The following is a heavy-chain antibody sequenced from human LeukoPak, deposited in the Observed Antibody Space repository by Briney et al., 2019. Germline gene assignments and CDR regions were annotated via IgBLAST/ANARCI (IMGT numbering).Heavy chain of an antibody. V-gene: IGHV1-69*06. CDR2: IIPIFGTA. CDR3: ARQGVTAAENNYFYYYMDF. J-gene: IGHJ6*03. D-gene: IGHD6-13*01. Sequence: GASVKVSCKASGGTFSSYAISWVRQAPGQGLEWMGGIIPIFGTANYAQKFQGRVTITADKSTSTAYMELRSLRSDDTAVYYCARQGVTAAENNYFYYYMDFWGKGTTVTVSS. CDR1: GGTFSSYA.